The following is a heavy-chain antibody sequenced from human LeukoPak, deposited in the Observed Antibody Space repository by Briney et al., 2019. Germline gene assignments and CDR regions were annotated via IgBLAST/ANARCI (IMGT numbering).Heavy chain of an antibody. D-gene: IGHD6-19*01. V-gene: IGHV3-66*01. CDR3: ARVAADSNGWYQFDS. CDR1: GFTVSSNY. CDR2: FNSGCGT. J-gene: IGHJ4*02. Sequence: GWSLRLSCAASGFTVSSNYMGWVRQAPGEGLEWVSFFNSGCGTNFADSVEGRFTVSRDNSKNTLFLQMNSLRAEDTAVYYCARVAADSNGWYQFDSWGQGTLVTVSS.